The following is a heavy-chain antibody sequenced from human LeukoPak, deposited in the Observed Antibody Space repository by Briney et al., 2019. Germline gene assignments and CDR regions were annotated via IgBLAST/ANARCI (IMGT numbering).Heavy chain of an antibody. Sequence: LTSAPTPSTTRRYAPHTHLQATGKHPERVSAIGTAGDPYYPGSVKGRFTISRENAKNSLYLQMTSLRAGDTAVYYSPRRRQHAFHLWGQATIIT. CDR1: PSTTRRYA. J-gene: IGHJ3*01. V-gene: IGHV3-13*04. CDR3: PRRRQHAFHL. D-gene: IGHD6-13*01. CDR2: IGTAGDP.